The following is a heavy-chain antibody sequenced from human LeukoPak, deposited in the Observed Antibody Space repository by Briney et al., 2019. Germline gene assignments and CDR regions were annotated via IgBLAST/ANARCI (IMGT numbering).Heavy chain of an antibody. Sequence: GGSLRLSCAASGFTFSSYSMNWVRQAPGKGLEWVSSISSSSSYIYYADSVKGRFTISRDNAKNSLYLQMNSLRAEDTAVYYCARDPAIYYYDSSGSDFDYWGQGTLVTVSS. D-gene: IGHD3-22*01. CDR1: GFTFSSYS. J-gene: IGHJ4*02. V-gene: IGHV3-21*01. CDR3: ARDPAIYYYDSSGSDFDY. CDR2: ISSSSSYI.